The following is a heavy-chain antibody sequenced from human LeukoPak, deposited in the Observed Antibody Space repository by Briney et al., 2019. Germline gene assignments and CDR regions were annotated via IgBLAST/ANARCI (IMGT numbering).Heavy chain of an antibody. CDR2: IYYSGST. J-gene: IGHJ5*02. CDR3: ATGEGHPTDH. CDR1: GGSISSGDYY. Sequence: PSETLSLTCTVSGGSISSGDYYWGWLRQPPGTGLEWLGYIYYSGSTYDNPSLKSRVTISVDTSKNQFSLKLSSVTAADTAVYYCATGEGHPTDHWGQGTLVTVSS. V-gene: IGHV4-30-4*01. D-gene: IGHD3-16*01.